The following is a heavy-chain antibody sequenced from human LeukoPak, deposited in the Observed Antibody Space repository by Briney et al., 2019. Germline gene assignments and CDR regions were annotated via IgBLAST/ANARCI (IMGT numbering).Heavy chain of an antibody. D-gene: IGHD6-19*01. CDR2: IYTSGST. J-gene: IGHJ4*02. Sequence: SETLSLTCTVSGGSISSYYWSWIRQPAGKGLEWIGRIYTSGSTNYNPSLKSRVTMSVDTSKNQFSLKLSSVTAADTAVYYCARDHALGWYGPTPLGYWGQGTLVTVSS. CDR1: GGSISSYY. CDR3: ARDHALGWYGPTPLGY. V-gene: IGHV4-4*07.